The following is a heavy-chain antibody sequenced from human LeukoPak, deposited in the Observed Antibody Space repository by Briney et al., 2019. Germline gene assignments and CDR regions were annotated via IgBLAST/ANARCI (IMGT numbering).Heavy chain of an antibody. CDR3: AKGGSTNFYYGDV. CDR2: IYDSGST. D-gene: IGHD2/OR15-2a*01. V-gene: IGHV4-59*01. Sequence: PSETVSLTCSVSGGSMTNLYWTWIRQPPGKGLEWIGDIYDSGSTRYNTSLESRVTISVDTSKNQFSLKLSSVTAADTAAYYCAKGGSTNFYYGDVWGQGTTVTVSS. J-gene: IGHJ6*02. CDR1: GGSMTNLY.